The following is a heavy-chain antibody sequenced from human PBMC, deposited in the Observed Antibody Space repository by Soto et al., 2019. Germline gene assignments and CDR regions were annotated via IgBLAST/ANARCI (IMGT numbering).Heavy chain of an antibody. V-gene: IGHV1-69*12. CDR2: IIPIFGTA. D-gene: IGHD2-15*01. Sequence: QVQLVQSGAEVKKPGSSVKVSCKASGGTFSSYAISWVRQAPGQGLEWMGGIIPIFGTANYAQKFQGRVTITADESTSTAYMELSSLRSEDTAVYYCAGAVVAADGRDYYYYGMDVWGQGTTVTVSS. J-gene: IGHJ6*02. CDR1: GGTFSSYA. CDR3: AGAVVAADGRDYYYYGMDV.